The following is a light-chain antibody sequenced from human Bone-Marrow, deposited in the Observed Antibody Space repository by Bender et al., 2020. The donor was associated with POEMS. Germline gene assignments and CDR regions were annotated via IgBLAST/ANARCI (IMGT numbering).Light chain of an antibody. CDR1: SGDIGAYNY. CDR3: NSFAGSATWV. J-gene: IGLJ3*02. CDR2: DVS. Sequence: QSALTQPASVSVSPGQSITISCTGSSGDIGAYNYVSWFQQHPGKVPKVIIFDVSNRPSGVSDRFSASKSGNTASLTISGVLAEDEADYYCNSFAGSATWVFGGGTKLTVL. V-gene: IGLV2-14*03.